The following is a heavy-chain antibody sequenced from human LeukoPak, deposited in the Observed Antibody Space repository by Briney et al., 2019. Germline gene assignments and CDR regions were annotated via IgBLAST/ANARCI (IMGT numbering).Heavy chain of an antibody. CDR3: ARDLRGIHDY. CDR1: GFTFSNNW. V-gene: IGHV3-74*01. Sequence: GGSLRLSCAASGFTFSNNWMHWVRQAPGKGLVWVSRINSDGSSTTYADSVKGRFTISRDNARNTLYLQMHSLRVEDTAVYYCARDLRGIHDYWGQGTLVTVSS. D-gene: IGHD3-16*01. J-gene: IGHJ4*02. CDR2: INSDGSST.